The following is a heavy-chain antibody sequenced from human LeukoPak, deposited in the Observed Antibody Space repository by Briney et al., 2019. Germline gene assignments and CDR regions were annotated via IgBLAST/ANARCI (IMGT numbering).Heavy chain of an antibody. J-gene: IGHJ6*02. V-gene: IGHV4-4*02. D-gene: IGHD6-13*01. CDR3: ARVARIAVAGTGYYYYYGMDI. CDR2: IYQSGGT. CDR1: NGSITSSHW. Sequence: PSETLSLTCAVSNGSITSSHWWSSVRQPPGKGLEWIGEIYQSGGTNYSPSLKSRVTISVDKSKNQFSLPLNSVTAADTAVYYCARVARIAVAGTGYYYYYGMDIWGQGTTVTVSS.